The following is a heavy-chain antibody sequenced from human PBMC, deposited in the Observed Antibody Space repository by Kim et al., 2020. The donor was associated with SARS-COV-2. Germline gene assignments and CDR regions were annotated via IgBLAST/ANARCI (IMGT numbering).Heavy chain of an antibody. V-gene: IGHV1-69*02. D-gene: IGHD6-19*01. Sequence: IANYAQKFQGRVTITADKSTSTAYMELSSLRSEDTAVYYCATASGVAFDIWGQGTMVTVSS. CDR3: ATASGVAFDI. CDR2: IA. J-gene: IGHJ3*02.